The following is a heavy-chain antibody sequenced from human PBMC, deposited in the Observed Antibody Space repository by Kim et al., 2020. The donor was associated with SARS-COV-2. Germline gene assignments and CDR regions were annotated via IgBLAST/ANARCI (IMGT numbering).Heavy chain of an antibody. J-gene: IGHJ4*02. D-gene: IGHD3-10*01. CDR2: IKSKNDGGTT. CDR1: GFTFKNAW. Sequence: GGSLRLSCAASGFTFKNAWMSWVRQAPGKGLEWVGRIKSKNDGGTTDYAAPVNGRFTISRDDSKYILYLQMNSLIVDDTAVYYCVTSTGWFGLFDHWGQG. V-gene: IGHV3-15*01. CDR3: VTSTGWFGLFDH.